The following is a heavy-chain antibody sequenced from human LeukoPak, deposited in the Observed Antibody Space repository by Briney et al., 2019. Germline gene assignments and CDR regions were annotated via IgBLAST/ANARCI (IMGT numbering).Heavy chain of an antibody. CDR1: GYSISSGYY. Sequence: SETLSLTCAVSGYSISSGYYWGWIRQPPGKGLEWIGSIYHSGSTYYNPSLKSRVTISVDTSKNQFSLKLSSVTAADTAVYYCARGVVVIPIDIWSQGTMVTVSS. D-gene: IGHD3-22*01. CDR3: ARGVVVIPIDI. J-gene: IGHJ3*02. V-gene: IGHV4-38-2*01. CDR2: IYHSGST.